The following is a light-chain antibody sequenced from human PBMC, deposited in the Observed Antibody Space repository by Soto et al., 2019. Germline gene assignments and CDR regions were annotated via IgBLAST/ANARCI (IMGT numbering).Light chain of an antibody. CDR1: QSINSY. V-gene: IGKV3-11*01. CDR3: QQRERT. CDR2: DAS. J-gene: IGKJ1*01. Sequence: EIVLTQSPATLSLSPGESATLTCRASQSINSYLAWYQQKPGQAPRLLIFDASNRATGIPARFSGSGSGTDFTLTIRSLEPEDFAVYYCQQRERTFGQGTKVEVK.